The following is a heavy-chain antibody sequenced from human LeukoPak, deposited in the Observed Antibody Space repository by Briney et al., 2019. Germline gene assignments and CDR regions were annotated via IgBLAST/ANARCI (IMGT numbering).Heavy chain of an antibody. J-gene: IGHJ4*02. V-gene: IGHV1-69*01. D-gene: IGHD1-26*01. CDR2: IIPIFGTA. CDR3: ARDRGYGGYYFDY. CDR1: GGTFSSYA. Sequence: SVKVSCKASGGTFSSYAISWVRQAPGQGLEWMGGIIPIFGTANYAQKFQGRVTITADESTSTAYMELSSLRSEDTAVYYCARDRGYGGYYFDYWGQGTLVTVSS.